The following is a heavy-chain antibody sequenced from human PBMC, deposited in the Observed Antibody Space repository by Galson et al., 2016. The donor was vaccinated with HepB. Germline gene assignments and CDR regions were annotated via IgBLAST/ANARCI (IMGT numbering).Heavy chain of an antibody. Sequence: SVKVSCKASGGTFSSYAISWVRQAPGQGLEWMGGIIPIFGTANYAQKFQGRVTITADESTSTAYMELSSLRSEDTAVYYCARAGEYCSSPEDYYFGMDVWGQGTTVTVSS. CDR1: GGTFSSYA. D-gene: IGHD6-6*01. V-gene: IGHV1-69*13. CDR2: IIPIFGTA. CDR3: ARAGEYCSSPEDYYFGMDV. J-gene: IGHJ6*02.